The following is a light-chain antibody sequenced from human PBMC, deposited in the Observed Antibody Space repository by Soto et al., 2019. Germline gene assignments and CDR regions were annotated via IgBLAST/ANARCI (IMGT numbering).Light chain of an antibody. Sequence: EIVLTQSPGTLSWSPGERATLSLRAIQSLTSSYLAWYQQKPGQAPRLLIYGASSRATGIPDRFTGSGSGTDFTLTISRLEPEDFAVYYCQQYDGSPRTFGQGTKVDI. CDR2: GAS. CDR1: QSLTSSY. CDR3: QQYDGSPRT. J-gene: IGKJ1*01. V-gene: IGKV3-20*01.